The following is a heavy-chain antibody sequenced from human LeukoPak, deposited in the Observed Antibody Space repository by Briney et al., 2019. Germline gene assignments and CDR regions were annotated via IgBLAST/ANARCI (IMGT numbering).Heavy chain of an antibody. CDR3: ARLVRGVPNNSFDP. D-gene: IGHD3-10*01. CDR1: GFTVSSNF. Sequence: GGSLRLSCAASGFTVSSNFMSWVRQAPGKGLEWVSVIYSGGSTYYADSVKGRFTFSRDNSKNTLYLQMNSLRAEDTSVYYCARLVRGVPNNSFDPWGQGTLVTASS. V-gene: IGHV3-66*04. CDR2: IYSGGST. J-gene: IGHJ5*02.